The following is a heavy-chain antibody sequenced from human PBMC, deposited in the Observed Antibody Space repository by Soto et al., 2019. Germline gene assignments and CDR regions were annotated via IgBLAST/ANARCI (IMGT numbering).Heavy chain of an antibody. CDR2: INPSGGST. D-gene: IGHD6-13*01. V-gene: IGHV1-46*01. CDR1: GYTFTSDY. Sequence: ASVKVYWKAPGYTFTSDYMHWVRQARGQVLDCIGIINPSGGSTSYAQKFQGRVTMNRDTSTSTVYMELLSLRSDDTSVYYCASDLGQQLHENRYNPGGHGTLDNVST. CDR3: ASDLGQQLHENRYNP. J-gene: IGHJ5*02.